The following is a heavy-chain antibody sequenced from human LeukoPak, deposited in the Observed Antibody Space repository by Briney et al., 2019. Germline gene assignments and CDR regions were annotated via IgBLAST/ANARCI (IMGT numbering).Heavy chain of an antibody. CDR3: ARAYYYDSSGYYPYYFDY. V-gene: IGHV1-2*06. D-gene: IGHD3-22*01. CDR2: INPNSGGT. CDR1: GYTLTGYY. J-gene: IGHJ4*02. Sequence: ASVKVSCKASGYTLTGYYMHWVRQAPGQGLEWMGRINPNSGGTNYAQKFQGRVTMTRDTFISTAYMELSRLRSDDTAVYYCARAYYYDSSGYYPYYFDYWGQGTLVTVSS.